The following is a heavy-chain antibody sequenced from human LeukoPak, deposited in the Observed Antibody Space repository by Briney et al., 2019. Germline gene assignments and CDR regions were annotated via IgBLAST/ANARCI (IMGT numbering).Heavy chain of an antibody. CDR2: IRYDGSNK. CDR3: ARNPTGYCSSTSCRHYYYYYMDV. D-gene: IGHD2-2*01. V-gene: IGHV3-30*02. J-gene: IGHJ6*03. CDR1: GFTFSSYD. Sequence: GGSLRLSCAASGFTFSSYDMNWVHQAPGKGLEWVAFIRYDGSNKYYADSVKGRFTISRDNSKNTLYLQMNSLRAEDTAVYYCARNPTGYCSSTSCRHYYYYYMDVWGKGTTVTVS.